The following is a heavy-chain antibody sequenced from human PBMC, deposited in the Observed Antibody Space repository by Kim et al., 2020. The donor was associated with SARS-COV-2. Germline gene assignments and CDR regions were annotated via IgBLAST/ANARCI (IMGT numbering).Heavy chain of an antibody. CDR1: GGSISSYY. D-gene: IGHD3-9*01. CDR2: VYYTGST. V-gene: IGHV4-59*13. J-gene: IGHJ5*02. CDR3: ARSYDILGHGEAWFNP. Sequence: SETLSLTCTVSGGSISSYYWSWIRQPPGKGLEWIGYVYYTGSTSYNPSLKSRVTISVDTSNQVSLRLSSVTAADTAVYFCARSYDILGHGEAWFNPWGQGSLVIGSA.